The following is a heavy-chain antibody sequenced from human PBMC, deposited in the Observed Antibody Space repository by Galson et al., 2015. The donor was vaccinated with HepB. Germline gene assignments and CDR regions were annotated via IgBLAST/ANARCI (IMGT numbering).Heavy chain of an antibody. J-gene: IGHJ4*02. CDR3: ARFVGSNWYNYFDY. D-gene: IGHD6-13*01. Sequence: ISGDSVSSNSAAWNWIRQSPSRGLEWLGRTYYRSKWYNDYAVSVKSRITINPDTSKNQFSLQLNSVTPEDTAVYYCARFVGSNWYNYFDYWGQGTLVTVSS. CDR2: TYYRSKWYN. CDR1: GDSVSSNSAA. V-gene: IGHV6-1*01.